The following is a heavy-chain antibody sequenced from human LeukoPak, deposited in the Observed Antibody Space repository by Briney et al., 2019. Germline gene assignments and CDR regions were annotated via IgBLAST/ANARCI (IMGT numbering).Heavy chain of an antibody. D-gene: IGHD2-8*02. CDR3: AKDTCEQPTGFDY. V-gene: IGHV3-23*01. CDR2: ISGSGGST. CDR1: GFTFSSYA. J-gene: IGHJ4*02. Sequence: GGSLRLSCAASGFTFSSYAMSWVRQAPGKGLEWVSAISGSGGSTYYADSVKGRFTISRDNSKNTLYLQMNSLRAEDTAVYYCAKDTCEQPTGFDYWGQETLVTVSS.